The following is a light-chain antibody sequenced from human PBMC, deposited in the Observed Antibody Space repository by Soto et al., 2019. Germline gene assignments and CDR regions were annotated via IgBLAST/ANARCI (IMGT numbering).Light chain of an antibody. Sequence: EIVMTQSPATLSVSPGERATLSCRASQSVSSNLAWYQQKPGQAPRLLIYGASTRATGIPARFSGSGSGTEFPLTISILQAEDFAVYYCQQYNNWPWTFGQGTKVEIK. CDR1: QSVSSN. CDR3: QQYNNWPWT. V-gene: IGKV3-15*01. J-gene: IGKJ1*01. CDR2: GAS.